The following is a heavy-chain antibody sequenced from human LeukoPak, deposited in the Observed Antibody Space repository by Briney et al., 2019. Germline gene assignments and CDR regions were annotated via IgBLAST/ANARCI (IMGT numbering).Heavy chain of an antibody. Sequence: PSETLSLTCTVSGGPISSGSYYWSWIRQPAGKGLEWIGRIYTSGSTNYNPSLKSRVTISVDTSKNQFSLKLSSVTAADTAVYYCARVVSYYDSSGHDYWGQGTLVAVSS. D-gene: IGHD3-22*01. CDR2: IYTSGST. CDR3: ARVVSYYDSSGHDY. V-gene: IGHV4-61*02. J-gene: IGHJ4*02. CDR1: GGPISSGSYY.